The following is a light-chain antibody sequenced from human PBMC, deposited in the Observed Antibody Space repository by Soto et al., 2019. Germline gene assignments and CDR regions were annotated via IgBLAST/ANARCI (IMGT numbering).Light chain of an antibody. CDR2: DAS. CDR3: QQYNKWPPT. J-gene: IGKJ1*01. Sequence: EIVLTQSPGTLSLSAGERATLSWRASQGVSYSYLAWYQQRPGQAPRLLIYDASSRATGVPVRFSGSGSGTEFTLTISSPQSEDFVVYYCQQYNKWPPTFGQGTKVDIK. V-gene: IGKV3D-15*01. CDR1: QGVSYSY.